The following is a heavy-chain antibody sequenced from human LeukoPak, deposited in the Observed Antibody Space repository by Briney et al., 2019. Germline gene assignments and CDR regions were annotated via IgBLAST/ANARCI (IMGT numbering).Heavy chain of an antibody. V-gene: IGHV1-2*02. CDR2: INPNSGGT. CDR1: GYTFTGYY. D-gene: IGHD3-16*01. Sequence: ASVKVPCKASGYTFTGYYIHWVRQAPGQGLEWMGWINPNSGGTNYAQKFQGRVTMTRDTSISTAYMELSRLRSDDTAVYYCARDSDLGGPSPAGYWGQGTLVTVSS. CDR3: ARDSDLGGPSPAGY. J-gene: IGHJ4*02.